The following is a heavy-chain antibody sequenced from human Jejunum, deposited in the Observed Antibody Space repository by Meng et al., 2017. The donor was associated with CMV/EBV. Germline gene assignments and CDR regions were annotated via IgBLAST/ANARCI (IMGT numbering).Heavy chain of an antibody. CDR1: GYTFSNTW. J-gene: IGHJ4*02. CDR2: IYPGDSDT. D-gene: IGHD3-10*01. V-gene: IGHV5-51*01. Sequence: GSGYTFSNTWIGWVRQVTGKGLDWMGFIYPGDSDTRYSPSFQGQVTISADKSASTAYLQWDTLKASDSAFYYCATLIGGSYWGAIDNWGQGTLVTVSS. CDR3: ATLIGGSYWGAIDN.